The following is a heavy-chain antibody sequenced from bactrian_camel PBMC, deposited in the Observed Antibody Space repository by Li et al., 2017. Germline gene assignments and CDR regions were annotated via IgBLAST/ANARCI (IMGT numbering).Heavy chain of an antibody. CDR3: TASAEGSDFGY. CDR1: GYTYSSYY. Sequence: DVQLVESGGGSVQAGGSLRLSCAASGYTYSSYYMSWVRQAPGKGLEWVANIYLGSGSTHYADSVKGRFTVSKDNAKNTLYLQMNDLKPDDTGVYYCTASAEGSDFGYWGQGTQVTVS. CDR2: IYLGSGST. J-gene: IGHJ6*01. V-gene: IGHV3S40*01. D-gene: IGHD3*01.